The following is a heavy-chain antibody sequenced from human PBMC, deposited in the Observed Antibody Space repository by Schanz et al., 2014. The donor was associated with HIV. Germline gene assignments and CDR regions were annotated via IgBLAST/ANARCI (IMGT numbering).Heavy chain of an antibody. D-gene: IGHD3-16*01. Sequence: QVQLVQSGAEVKKPGSSVKVSCKASGDTFSSYSISWVRQAPGQGLEWMAGIIPIIGTADYAQKFQGRVTITADKSTSTAYMELSSLRSEDTAIYYCARHLPGGLFSPLNLWGQGTLVTVSS. CDR2: IIPIIGTA. J-gene: IGHJ5*02. CDR1: GDTFSSYS. CDR3: ARHLPGGLFSPLNL. V-gene: IGHV1-69*06.